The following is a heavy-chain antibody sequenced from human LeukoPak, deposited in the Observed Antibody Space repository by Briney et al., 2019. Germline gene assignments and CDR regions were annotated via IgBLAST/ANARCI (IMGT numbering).Heavy chain of an antibody. V-gene: IGHV1-24*01. CDR3: ATDGYYYDSSGYKKDAFDI. Sequence: ASVKVSCKVSGYTLTELAMHWVRQAPGKGLEWMGGFDPEDGETIYAQKFQGRVTMTEDTSTDTAYMELSSLRSEDTAVYYCATDGYYYDSSGYKKDAFDIWGQGTMVTVSS. D-gene: IGHD3-22*01. CDR2: FDPEDGET. CDR1: GYTLTELA. J-gene: IGHJ3*02.